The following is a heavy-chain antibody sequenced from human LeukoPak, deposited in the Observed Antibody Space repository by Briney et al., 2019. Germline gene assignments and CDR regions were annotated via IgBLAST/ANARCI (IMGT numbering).Heavy chain of an antibody. V-gene: IGHV3-21*01. J-gene: IGHJ5*02. CDR1: GFTFSSYS. CDR3: ARDPDSSRWYDWKSNCFSP. D-gene: IGHD6-13*01. CDR2: ISSSSSYI. Sequence: GGSLRLSCAASGFTFSSYSMNWVRQAPGKGLEWVSSISSSSSYIYYADSVKGRFTISRDNAKNSLYLQMNSLRAEDTAVYYCARDPDSSRWYDWKSNCFSPWGQGTLVTVSS.